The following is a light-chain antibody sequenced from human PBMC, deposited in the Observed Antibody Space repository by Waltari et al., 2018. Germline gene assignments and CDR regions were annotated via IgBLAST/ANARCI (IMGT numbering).Light chain of an antibody. CDR3: QSYESSNSVV. CDR1: SGSIASNY. J-gene: IGLJ2*01. CDR2: EDN. Sequence: NFMLTQPHSVSESPGKTVTISCTRSSGSIASNYVQWYQQRPGSSPTSVIYEDNQRPSGVPDRFTDCADSSANSAPLTISGRKTGDEADYSCQSYESSNSVVFGGGTKLTVL. V-gene: IGLV6-57*01.